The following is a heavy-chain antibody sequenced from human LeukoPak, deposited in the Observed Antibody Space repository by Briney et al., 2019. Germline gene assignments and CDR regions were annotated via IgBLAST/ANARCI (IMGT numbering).Heavy chain of an antibody. J-gene: IGHJ6*03. D-gene: IGHD2-2*01. V-gene: IGHV1-2*02. Sequence: ASVKVSCKASGYTFTDYFMHWVRQAPGQGLEWMGWINPNSGGTNYGQKFQGRVTMTRDTSISTGYMELSRLRSDDTAVYYCARGGSPIFYYYIDVWGVGTTVTISS. CDR3: ARGGSPIFYYYIDV. CDR2: INPNSGGT. CDR1: GYTFTDYF.